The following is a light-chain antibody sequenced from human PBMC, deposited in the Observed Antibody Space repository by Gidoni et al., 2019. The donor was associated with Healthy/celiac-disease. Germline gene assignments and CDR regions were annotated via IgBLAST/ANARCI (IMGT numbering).Light chain of an antibody. J-gene: IGKJ1*01. CDR2: KAS. Sequence: DIQMPHSPSTLSASVGDRVTITCRASQSISSWLAWYQQKPGKAPKLLIYKASSLESGGPSRFSGSGSGTEFTLTISSLQPDDFATYYCQQYNSYPRTFGQGTKVEIK. CDR1: QSISSW. V-gene: IGKV1-5*03. CDR3: QQYNSYPRT.